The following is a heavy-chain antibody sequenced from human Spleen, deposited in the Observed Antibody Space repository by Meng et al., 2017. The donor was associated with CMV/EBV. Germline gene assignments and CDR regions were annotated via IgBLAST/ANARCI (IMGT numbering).Heavy chain of an antibody. D-gene: IGHD5-24*01. CDR3: ARDGDGYPTDY. CDR2: INHSGST. J-gene: IGHJ4*02. V-gene: IGHV4-34*01. CDR1: GGSFSGYY. Sequence: QVRLQQWGAGPLKPSETLSLTCAVYGGSFSGYYWSWIRQPPGKGLEWIGEINHSGSTNYNPSLKSRVTISVDTSKNQFSLKLSSVTAADTAVYYCARDGDGYPTDYWGQGTLVTVSS.